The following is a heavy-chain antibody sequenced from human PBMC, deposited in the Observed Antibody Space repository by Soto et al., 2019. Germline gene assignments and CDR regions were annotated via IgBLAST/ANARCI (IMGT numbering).Heavy chain of an antibody. J-gene: IGHJ5*02. CDR1: GYTFTSYD. V-gene: IGHV1-8*01. D-gene: IGHD3-16*01. CDR3: AMRGGGPDRPYNWFVP. Sequence: QVQLVQSGAEVKKPGASVKVSCKASGYTFTSYDINWVRQATGQGLEWMGWMNPNSGNTGYAQQFQGRGTMTRNTFESTAYMELSRLRAEAAYVYYCAMRGGGPDRPYNWFVPWGQGPLVTVSS. CDR2: MNPNSGNT.